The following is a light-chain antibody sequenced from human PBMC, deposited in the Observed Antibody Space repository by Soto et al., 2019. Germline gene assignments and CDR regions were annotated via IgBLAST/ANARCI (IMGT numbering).Light chain of an antibody. CDR1: QSIGMW. J-gene: IGKJ4*01. Sequence: DIQMTQSPSTLSASVGDRVTITCRASQSIGMWLAWYQQKPGKAPKLLIYEASGLEGGVPSRFSGSGSGTEFTLTISSLQPDDFATYYCQQYNSYLTLGGGNKVEIK. CDR2: EAS. CDR3: QQYNSYLT. V-gene: IGKV1-5*03.